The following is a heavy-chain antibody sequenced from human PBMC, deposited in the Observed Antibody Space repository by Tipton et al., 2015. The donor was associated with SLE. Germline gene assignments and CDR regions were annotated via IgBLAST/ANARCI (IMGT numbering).Heavy chain of an antibody. CDR3: ARWFVDYCSVDSCPNWFDP. CDR2: IYHGGST. D-gene: IGHD2-15*01. V-gene: IGHV4-4*02. J-gene: IGHJ5*02. CDR1: GGSITTTSW. Sequence: TLSLTCAVSGGSITTTSWWSWVRQPPGKGLEWIGEIYHGGSTNFNPSLKSRVTISVDTSKNQVSLRLSSVTAADTAVYYCARWFVDYCSVDSCPNWFDPWGQGTLVTVFS.